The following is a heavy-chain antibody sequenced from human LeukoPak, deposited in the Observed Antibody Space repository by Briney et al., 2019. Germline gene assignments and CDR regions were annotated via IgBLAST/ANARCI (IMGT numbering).Heavy chain of an antibody. Sequence: ASVKVSCKASGCTFTSYDINWVRQATGQGLEWMGWMNPNSGNTGYAQKFRGRVTMTRNTSISTAYMELSSLRSEDTAVYYCARGLKRITICGVVTSKGRYYGMDVWGQGTTVTVSS. D-gene: IGHD3-3*01. J-gene: IGHJ6*02. CDR3: ARGLKRITICGVVTSKGRYYGMDV. CDR1: GCTFTSYD. V-gene: IGHV1-8*01. CDR2: MNPNSGNT.